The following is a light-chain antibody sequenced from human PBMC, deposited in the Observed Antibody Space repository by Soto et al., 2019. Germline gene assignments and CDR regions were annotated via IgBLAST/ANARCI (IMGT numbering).Light chain of an antibody. J-gene: IGKJ1*01. V-gene: IGKV3-15*01. Sequence: EILMTQSPATLSVSPGERATLSCRASQSVDGNLAWYQQKPGQAPRLLIYGASTRATDISARFSGSGSGTEFTLTISSLQSEDFGVYYCQQYNNWWTFGQGTKVDIK. CDR1: QSVDGN. CDR2: GAS. CDR3: QQYNNWWT.